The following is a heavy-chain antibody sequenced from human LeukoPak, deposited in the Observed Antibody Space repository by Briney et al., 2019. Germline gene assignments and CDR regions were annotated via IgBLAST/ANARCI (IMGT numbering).Heavy chain of an antibody. Sequence: GGSLRLSCAAFGFTFSSYWLSWGRQAPGKGLEWVANIKQDGTEKYSVDSVNGRFTVSRDNAKNSLHLQINSLRAEDTAVYYCARDRGYPSYMGVWGKGTTVTVSS. V-gene: IGHV3-7*01. D-gene: IGHD3-10*01. CDR3: ARDRGYPSYMGV. CDR2: IKQDGTEK. J-gene: IGHJ6*03. CDR1: GFTFSSYW.